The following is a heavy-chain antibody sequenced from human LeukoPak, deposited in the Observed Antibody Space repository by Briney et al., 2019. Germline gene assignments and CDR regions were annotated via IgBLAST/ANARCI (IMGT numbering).Heavy chain of an antibody. J-gene: IGHJ6*02. CDR3: AKGPPTVTTGYYGMDV. CDR2: ISGSGGST. V-gene: IGHV3-23*01. Sequence: GGSLRLSCAASGFTFSSYAMSWVRQAPGKRLEWVSAISGSGGSTYYADSVKGRFTISRDNSKNTLYLQMSSLRAEDTAVYYCAKGPPTVTTGYYGMDVWGQGTTVTVSS. CDR1: GFTFSSYA. D-gene: IGHD4-17*01.